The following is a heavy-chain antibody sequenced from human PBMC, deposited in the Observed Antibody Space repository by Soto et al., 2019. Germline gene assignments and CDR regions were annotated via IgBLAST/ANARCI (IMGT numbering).Heavy chain of an antibody. CDR1: GFTFSSYA. CDR3: AKFLYSDYWNSFY. V-gene: IGHV3-23*01. J-gene: IGHJ4*02. D-gene: IGHD4-17*01. Sequence: HPGGSLRLSCAASGFTFSSYAMSWVRQAPGKGLEWVSAISGSGGSTYYADSVKGRFTISRDNSKNTLYLQINSLRAEDTAVYYCAKFLYSDYWNSFYWGQETLLTVSS. CDR2: ISGSGGST.